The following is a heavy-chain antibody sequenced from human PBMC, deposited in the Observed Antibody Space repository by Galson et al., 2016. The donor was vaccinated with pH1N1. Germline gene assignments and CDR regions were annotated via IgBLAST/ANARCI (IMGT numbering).Heavy chain of an antibody. J-gene: IGHJ3*02. Sequence: SLRLSCAASGFTFSDYYMSWIRRAPGKGLEWVSYISSSGSTIFYADSVKGRFTISRDDAKNSLYLQMNSLGAEDTAVYYCASAPRLGELELGDVFDIWGQGTMVTVSS. CDR2: ISSSGSTI. V-gene: IGHV3-11*01. D-gene: IGHD3-10*01. CDR1: GFTFSDYY. CDR3: ASAPRLGELELGDVFDI.